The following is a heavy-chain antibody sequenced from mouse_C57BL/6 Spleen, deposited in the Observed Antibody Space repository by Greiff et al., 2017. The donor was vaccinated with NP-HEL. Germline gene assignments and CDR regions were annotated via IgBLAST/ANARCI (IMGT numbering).Heavy chain of an antibody. CDR3: ARSGDYYGSSPWFAY. Sequence: QVQLKESGAELARPGASVKLSCKASGYTFTSYGISWVKQRTGQGLEWIGEIYPRSGNTYYNEKFKGKATLTADKSSSTAYMELRSLTSEDSAVYVCARSGDYYGSSPWFAYWGQGTLVTVSA. D-gene: IGHD1-1*01. V-gene: IGHV1-81*01. CDR2: IYPRSGNT. J-gene: IGHJ3*01. CDR1: GYTFTSYG.